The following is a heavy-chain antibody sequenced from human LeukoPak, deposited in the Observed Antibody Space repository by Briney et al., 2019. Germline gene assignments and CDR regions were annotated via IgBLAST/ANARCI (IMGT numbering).Heavy chain of an antibody. J-gene: IGHJ4*02. CDR1: GFTFSSYS. D-gene: IGHD1-26*01. V-gene: IGHV3-48*02. CDR2: ISSTSNTI. Sequence: GGSLRLSCAASGFTFSSYSMNWVRQAPGKGLEWVSYISSTSNTIYYADSVKGRLTISRDNAKNSVYLQMNSLRDEDTAVYYCARRYSGNYWDYWGQGTLVTVSS. CDR3: ARRYSGNYWDY.